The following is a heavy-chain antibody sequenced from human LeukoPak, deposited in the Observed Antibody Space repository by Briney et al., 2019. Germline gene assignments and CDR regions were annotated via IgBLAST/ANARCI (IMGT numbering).Heavy chain of an antibody. Sequence: PGGSLRLSCAASGFTFSSYAMSWVRQAPGKGLEWVSSISGGGTITYYADSVKGRFTISRDNSKNTLYLQMNSLRAEDTAVYYCARGGPAAGRFDYWGQGTLVTVSS. D-gene: IGHD6-13*01. CDR3: ARGGPAAGRFDY. CDR1: GFTFSSYA. CDR2: ISGGGTIT. V-gene: IGHV3-23*01. J-gene: IGHJ4*02.